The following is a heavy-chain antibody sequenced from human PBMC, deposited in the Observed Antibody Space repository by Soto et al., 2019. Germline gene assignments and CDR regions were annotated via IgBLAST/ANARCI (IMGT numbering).Heavy chain of an antibody. V-gene: IGHV3-23*01. CDR1: GFTFSSYA. J-gene: IGHJ3*02. CDR3: AKDRRMVSAAGTRGIDAFDI. CDR2: ISGSGGST. D-gene: IGHD6-13*01. Sequence: GGSLRLSCAASGFTFSSYAMSWVRQAPGKGLEWVSAISGSGGSTYYADSVKGRFTISRDNSKNTLYLQMNSLRAEDTAVYYCAKDRRMVSAAGTRGIDAFDIWGQGTMVTVSS.